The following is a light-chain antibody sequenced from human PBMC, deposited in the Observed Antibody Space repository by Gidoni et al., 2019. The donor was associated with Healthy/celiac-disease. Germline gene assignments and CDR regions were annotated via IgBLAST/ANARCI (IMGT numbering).Light chain of an antibody. Sequence: DIQMTQSPSSLSASVGDRVTITCQASQDISNYLNWYQQKPGKAPKLLIYDASSLETGVPSRFSGSGSGTDFSLTISSLQPEDIATYYCQQYDNLLTFGGGTKVEIK. CDR2: DAS. CDR1: QDISNY. V-gene: IGKV1-33*01. J-gene: IGKJ4*01. CDR3: QQYDNLLT.